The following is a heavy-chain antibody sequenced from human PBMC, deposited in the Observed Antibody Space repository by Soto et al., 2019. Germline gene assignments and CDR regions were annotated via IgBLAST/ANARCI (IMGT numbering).Heavy chain of an antibody. CDR2: ISGYNGDT. J-gene: IGHJ6*02. CDR3: ARSGSIPYYYYGMDV. V-gene: IGHV1-18*01. CDR1: GYSFTSSG. D-gene: IGHD2-2*02. Sequence: QVHLVQSGAEVKKPGASVKVSCKTSGYSFTSSGINWVRQAPGQGLEWMGWISGYNGDTNYLQKFQGRVTMTTDTCTSTAYMELRSLRSDDTAVYYCARSGSIPYYYYGMDVWGQGTTVTVSS.